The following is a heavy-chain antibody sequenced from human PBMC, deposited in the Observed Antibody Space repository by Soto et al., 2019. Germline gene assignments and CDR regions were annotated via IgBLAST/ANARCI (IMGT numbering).Heavy chain of an antibody. CDR3: ATRDSYYGMDF. CDR2: INQSGST. CDR1: GGAFSGYH. J-gene: IGHJ6*02. V-gene: IGHV4-34*01. Sequence: QVQLQQWGAGLLKPSETLSLTCGVYGGAFSGYHWSWIRQAPGKGLEWIGEINQSGSTNYSPSLKSRVTMSVDTDKKQFSLKLNSVTAADTALYYCATRDSYYGMDFWGQGTTVTVSS.